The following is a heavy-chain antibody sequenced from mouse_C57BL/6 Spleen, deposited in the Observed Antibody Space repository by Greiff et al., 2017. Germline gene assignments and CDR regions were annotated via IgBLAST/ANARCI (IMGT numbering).Heavy chain of an antibody. CDR2: IYPSDSET. CDR3: ARSVVYYFDY. V-gene: IGHV1-61*01. J-gene: IGHJ2*01. Sequence: QVQLQQPGAELVRPGSSVKLSCKASGYTFTSYWMDWVKQRPGQGLEWIGNIYPSDSETHYNQKFKDKATLTVDKSSSTAYMQLSSLTSEDSAVYYCARSVVYYFDYWGQGTTLTVSS. CDR1: GYTFTSYW.